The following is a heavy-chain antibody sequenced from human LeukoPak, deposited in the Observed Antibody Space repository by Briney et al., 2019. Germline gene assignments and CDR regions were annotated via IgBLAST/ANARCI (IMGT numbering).Heavy chain of an antibody. D-gene: IGHD6-19*01. CDR3: ARDPQEYSSGWYEWFDP. J-gene: IGHJ5*02. V-gene: IGHV4-59*01. Sequence: SETLSLTCTVSGGSINSYYWTWIRQPPGKGLEWIGYIYYSGTTNYNPSLKSRVTISVDTSKNQFSLKLSSVTAADTAVYYCARDPQEYSSGWYEWFDPWGQGTLVTVSS. CDR2: IYYSGTT. CDR1: GGSINSYY.